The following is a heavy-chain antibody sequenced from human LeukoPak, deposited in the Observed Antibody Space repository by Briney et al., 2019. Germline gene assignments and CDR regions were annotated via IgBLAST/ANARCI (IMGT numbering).Heavy chain of an antibody. CDR2: INPNSGGT. V-gene: IGHV1-2*02. Sequence: GASVKVSCKASGYTFTGYYMHWVRQAPGQGLEWMGWINPNSGGTNYAQKFQGRVTMTRDTSISTAYMELSSLRSEDTAVYYCARVLERRKTVDAFDIWGQGTMVTVSS. J-gene: IGHJ3*02. D-gene: IGHD1-1*01. CDR3: ARVLERRKTVDAFDI. CDR1: GYTFTGYY.